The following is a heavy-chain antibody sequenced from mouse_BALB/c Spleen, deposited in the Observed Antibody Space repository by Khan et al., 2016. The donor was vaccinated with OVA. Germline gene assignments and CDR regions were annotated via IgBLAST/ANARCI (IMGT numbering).Heavy chain of an antibody. D-gene: IGHD1-1*01. CDR2: INPNNGGT. CDR1: GYSFTGYY. CDR3: AIYHGYFDV. Sequence: VQLQQSGPDLVKPGASVKISCKASGYSFTGYYIHWVKQSHGKSLEWIGRINPNNGGTSYNQKFKGKAILTVDNASNTPYMELRSLTSEDSAVYSCAIYHGYFDVWGAGTTVTVSA. J-gene: IGHJ1*01. V-gene: IGHV1-26*01.